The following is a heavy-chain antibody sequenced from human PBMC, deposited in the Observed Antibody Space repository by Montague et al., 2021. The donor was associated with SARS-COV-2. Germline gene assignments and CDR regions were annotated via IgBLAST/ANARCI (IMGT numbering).Heavy chain of an antibody. CDR1: GFTFSSYS. D-gene: IGHD6-13*01. CDR2: ISSSSSYI. Sequence: SLRLSCPASGFTFSSYSMNWVRQAPGKGLEWVSSISSSSSYIYYADSVKGRFTISRDNAKNLLYLQMNSLRAEDTVVYYCARDQQLVLGYYYGMDVWGQGTTVTVSS. V-gene: IGHV3-21*01. J-gene: IGHJ6*02. CDR3: ARDQQLVLGYYYGMDV.